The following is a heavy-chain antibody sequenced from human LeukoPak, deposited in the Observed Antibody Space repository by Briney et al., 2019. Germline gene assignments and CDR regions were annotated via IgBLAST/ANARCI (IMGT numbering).Heavy chain of an antibody. V-gene: IGHV1-69*04. CDR3: ARDSGSGWRS. CDR2: IIPILGIA. CDR1: GGTFSSYA. J-gene: IGHJ4*02. Sequence: SVKVSCKASGGTFSSYAIIWVRQAPGQGLEWMGRIIPILGIANYAQKFQGRVTITADKSTSTAYMELSSLRSEDTAVYYCARDSGSGWRSWGQGTLVTVSS. D-gene: IGHD6-19*01.